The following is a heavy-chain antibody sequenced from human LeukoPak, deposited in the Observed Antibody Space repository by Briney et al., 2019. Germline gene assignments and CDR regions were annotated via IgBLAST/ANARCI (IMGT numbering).Heavy chain of an antibody. CDR1: GFTFSTYS. V-gene: IGHV3-21*01. Sequence: GGSLRLSCAVSGFTFSTYSMNWVRQAPGKGLEWVSSISADSDHRFYADSLMGRFTISRDNARSSLYLQLISLRAEDTAVYYCARVAFGLYVMDVWGQGTTVTVSS. J-gene: IGHJ6*02. CDR3: ARVAFGLYVMDV. CDR2: ISADSDHR. D-gene: IGHD3/OR15-3a*01.